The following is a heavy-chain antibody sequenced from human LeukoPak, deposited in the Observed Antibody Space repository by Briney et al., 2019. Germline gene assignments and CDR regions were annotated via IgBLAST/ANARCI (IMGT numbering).Heavy chain of an antibody. CDR3: ARDGRGSGSYYWAYYGMDV. D-gene: IGHD3-10*01. V-gene: IGHV3-30*04. J-gene: IGHJ6*02. Sequence: GGSLRLSCAASGFTFSSYAMHWVRQAPGKGLEWVAVISYDGSNKYYADSVKGRFTISRDNSKNTLYLQMNSLRAEDTAAYYCARDGRGSGSYYWAYYGMDVWGQGTTVTVSS. CDR2: ISYDGSNK. CDR1: GFTFSSYA.